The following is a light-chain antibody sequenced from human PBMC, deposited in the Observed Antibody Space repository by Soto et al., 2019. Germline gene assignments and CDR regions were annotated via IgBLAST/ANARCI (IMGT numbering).Light chain of an antibody. CDR1: QSVSAGY. CDR3: QQYGRSPFT. CDR2: DTS. J-gene: IGKJ3*01. Sequence: EIVLTQSPGNLSLSPGERATLSCRASQSVSAGYLAWYQQRPGQAPRLVIYDTSSRTAGIPDRFSGSGSDTDFTLTISSLQAEDFAVYYCQQYGRSPFTFGPGTKVDVK. V-gene: IGKV3-20*01.